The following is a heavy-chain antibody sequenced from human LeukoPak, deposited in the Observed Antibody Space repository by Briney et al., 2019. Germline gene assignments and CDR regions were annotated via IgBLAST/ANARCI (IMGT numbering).Heavy chain of an antibody. CDR2: IYHSGST. J-gene: IGHJ3*02. V-gene: IGHV4-30-2*01. Sequence: SETLSLTCAVYGGSFSGYSWSWIRQPPGKGLEWIGYIYHSGSTYYNPSLKSRVTISVDRSKNQFSLKLSSVTAADTAVYYCARDRGDDAFDIWGQGTMVTVSS. CDR1: GGSFSGYS. CDR3: ARDRGDDAFDI. D-gene: IGHD3-10*01.